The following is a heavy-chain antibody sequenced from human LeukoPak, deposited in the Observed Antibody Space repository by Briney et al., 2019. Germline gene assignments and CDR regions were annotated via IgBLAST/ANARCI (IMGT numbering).Heavy chain of an antibody. CDR2: INDSGSP. J-gene: IGHJ3*02. CDR3: ARRGLYGSGSPLHRGGAFDI. V-gene: IGHV4-34*01. D-gene: IGHD3-10*01. CDR1: GGSFSGYN. Sequence: PSETLSLTCAVHGGSFSGYNWRWSRQPPRKGLEWVGEINDSGSPDYNPSLKCRVTISVEKSKNQFYLKLRSVTAAGTDVLYCARRGLYGSGSPLHRGGAFDIWGQGTMVTVSS.